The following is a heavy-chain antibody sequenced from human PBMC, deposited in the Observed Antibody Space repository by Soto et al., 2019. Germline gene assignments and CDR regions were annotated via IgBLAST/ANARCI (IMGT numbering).Heavy chain of an antibody. V-gene: IGHV3-21*01. J-gene: IGHJ3*02. CDR2: ISSSSSYI. CDR3: ARDYSSGNDAFDI. D-gene: IGHD6-19*01. CDR1: GFTFSSYS. Sequence: GGSLRLSCASSGFTFSSYSMSWVRQATGKGLEWVSSISSSSSYIYYADSVKGRFTISRDNAKNSLYLQMNSLRAEDTAVYYCARDYSSGNDAFDIWGQGTMVTVSS.